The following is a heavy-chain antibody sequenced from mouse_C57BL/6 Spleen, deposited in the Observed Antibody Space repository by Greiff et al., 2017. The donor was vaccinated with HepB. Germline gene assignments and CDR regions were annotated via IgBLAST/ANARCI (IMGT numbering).Heavy chain of an antibody. D-gene: IGHD1-1*01. Sequence: VQLQQSGAELVKPGASVKLSCKASGYTFTSYWMHWVKQRPGQGLEWIGMIHPNSGSTNYNEKFKSKATLTVDKSSSTAYMQLSSLTSEDAAVYYCARSPGSSYFDYWGQGTTRTVSS. V-gene: IGHV1-64*01. CDR1: GYTFTSYW. J-gene: IGHJ2*01. CDR2: IHPNSGST. CDR3: ARSPGSSYFDY.